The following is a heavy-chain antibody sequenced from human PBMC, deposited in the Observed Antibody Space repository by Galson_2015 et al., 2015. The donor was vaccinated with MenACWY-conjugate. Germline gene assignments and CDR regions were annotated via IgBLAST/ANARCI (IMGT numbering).Heavy chain of an antibody. J-gene: IGHJ6*02. Sequence: SLRLSCAASGFTFSSHTMNWVRQAPGKGLEWVSSISSSSAYIYYGDSLKGRFTISRDNAKNSLYLQVNSLRDEDTAVYYCARGGVDFWSGGNHYGTDVWGQGTTVTVSS. CDR2: ISSSSAYI. D-gene: IGHD3-3*01. V-gene: IGHV3-21*06. CDR3: ARGGVDFWSGGNHYGTDV. CDR1: GFTFSSHT.